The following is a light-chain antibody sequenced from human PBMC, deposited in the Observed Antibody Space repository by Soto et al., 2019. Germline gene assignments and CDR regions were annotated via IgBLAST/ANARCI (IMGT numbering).Light chain of an antibody. V-gene: IGKV1-12*01. CDR3: QQANSFPLT. CDR1: QSINTW. Sequence: DIQMTQSPTTLSASVGERVTITCRASQSINTWLAWYQQKSGKAPKLLIYYASSLESGVPPRFSGSGSGTDFTLTISSLQPEDFAPYYCQQANSFPLTFGGGTKVDNK. CDR2: YAS. J-gene: IGKJ4*01.